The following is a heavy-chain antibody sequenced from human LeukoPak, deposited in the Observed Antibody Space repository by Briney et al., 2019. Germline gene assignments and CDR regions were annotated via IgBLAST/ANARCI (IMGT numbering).Heavy chain of an antibody. CDR2: ISSSSSYI. V-gene: IGHV3-21*01. Sequence: GGSLRLSCAASGFTFSSYSMNWVRQAPGKGLEWVSSISSSSSYIYYADSVKGRFTISRDNAKNSLYLQMNSLRAEDTAVYYCARDLRWYHNWFDPWGQGTLVTVSS. CDR1: GFTFSSYS. J-gene: IGHJ5*02. D-gene: IGHD4-23*01. CDR3: ARDLRWYHNWFDP.